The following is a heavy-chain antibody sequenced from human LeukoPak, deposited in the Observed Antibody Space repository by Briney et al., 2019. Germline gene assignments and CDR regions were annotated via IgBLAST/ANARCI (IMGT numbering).Heavy chain of an antibody. J-gene: IGHJ4*02. D-gene: IGHD2-2*02. CDR2: IYTSGST. CDR3: AAGLDCSSTSCYNY. CDR1: GGSISSYY. V-gene: IGHV4-4*07. Sequence: SETLSLTCTVSGGSISSYYWSWIRQPAGKGLEWIGRIYTSGSTNYNPSLKSRVTMSVDTSKNQFSLKLSSVTAADTAVYYCAAGLDCSSTSCYNYWGQGTLVTVSS.